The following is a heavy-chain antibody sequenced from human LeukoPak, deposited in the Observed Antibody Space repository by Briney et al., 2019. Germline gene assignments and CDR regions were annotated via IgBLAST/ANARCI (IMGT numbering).Heavy chain of an antibody. J-gene: IGHJ4*02. CDR3: ARQLAAAGHFDY. V-gene: IGHV4-39*01. CDR1: GGSISSSIYS. Sequence: PSETLSLTCTVSGGSISSSIYSWGWIRQPPGKGLEWIGRIYYSGSPYYNPSLKSRVTISVDTSKNQFPLKLSSVTAADTAVYYCARQLAAAGHFDYWGQGTLVTVSS. CDR2: IYYSGSP. D-gene: IGHD6-13*01.